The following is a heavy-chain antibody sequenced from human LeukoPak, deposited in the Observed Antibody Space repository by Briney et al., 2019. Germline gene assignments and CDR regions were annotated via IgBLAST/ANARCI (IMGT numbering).Heavy chain of an antibody. Sequence: GGSLRLSCAASGFTFRSYGMSWVRQAPGKGLEWVSAIRGSGGSTYYADSVKGRFTISRDNAKNSLYLQMNSLRAEDTAVYYCAELGITMIGGVWGKGTTVTISS. CDR1: GFTFRSYG. D-gene: IGHD3-10*02. CDR2: IRGSGGST. J-gene: IGHJ6*04. CDR3: AELGITMIGGV. V-gene: IGHV3-23*01.